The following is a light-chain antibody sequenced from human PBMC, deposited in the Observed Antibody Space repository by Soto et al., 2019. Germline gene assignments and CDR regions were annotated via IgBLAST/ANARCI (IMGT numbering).Light chain of an antibody. V-gene: IGKV3-20*01. J-gene: IGKJ1*01. Sequence: EIVLTQSPGTLSLSPGERATLSCRASQSVSSSYLAWYQQKPGQAPRLLIYGASSRATGLPDRFSGSGSGTDFTLTISRLEPEDFAVYYCQQYGISPGTFGQGTKVEI. CDR1: QSVSSSY. CDR2: GAS. CDR3: QQYGISPGT.